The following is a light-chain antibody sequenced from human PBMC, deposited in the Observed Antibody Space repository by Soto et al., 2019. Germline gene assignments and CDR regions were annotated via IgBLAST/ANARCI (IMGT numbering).Light chain of an antibody. CDR2: GAS. CDR1: QSVSIN. J-gene: IGKJ4*01. CDR3: QQYNNWPPLT. Sequence: EIVMTQSPATLSVSPWERASLSCRASQSVSINLAWYQQKPGQAPRLLIYGASTRATGIPARFSGSGSGTEFNLTISSLKSEDFAVYYCQQYNNWPPLTFGGGTKVEIK. V-gene: IGKV3-15*01.